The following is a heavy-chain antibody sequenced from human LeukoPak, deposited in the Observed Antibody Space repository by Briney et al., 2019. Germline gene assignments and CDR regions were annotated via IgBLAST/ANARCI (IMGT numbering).Heavy chain of an antibody. CDR3: ARSGPHPSFYYYYGMDV. CDR2: IIPIFGTA. Sequence: SVKVSCKASGGTFSSYAISWVRQAPGQGLEWMGGIIPIFGTANYAQKFQGRVTITADESTSTAYMELSSLRSEDTAVYYCARSGPHPSFYYYYGMDVWGQGTTVTVPS. J-gene: IGHJ6*02. CDR1: GGTFSSYA. V-gene: IGHV1-69*13. D-gene: IGHD3-10*01.